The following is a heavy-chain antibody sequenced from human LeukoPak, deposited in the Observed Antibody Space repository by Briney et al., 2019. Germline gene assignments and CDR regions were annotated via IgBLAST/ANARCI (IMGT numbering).Heavy chain of an antibody. J-gene: IGHJ6*04. D-gene: IGHD3-10*01. Sequence: ASVKVSCKASGGTFSSYAISWVRQAPGQGLEWMGGIIPIFGTANYAQKFQGRVTITADKSTSTAYMELSSLRSEDTAVYYCARDPYYGSGRYRYGMDVWGKGTTVTISS. CDR1: GGTFSSYA. CDR3: ARDPYYGSGRYRYGMDV. V-gene: IGHV1-69*06. CDR2: IIPIFGTA.